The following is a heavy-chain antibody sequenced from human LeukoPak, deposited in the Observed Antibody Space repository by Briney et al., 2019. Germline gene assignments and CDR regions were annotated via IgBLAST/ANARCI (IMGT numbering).Heavy chain of an antibody. J-gene: IGHJ2*01. CDR2: IYYSGST. CDR1: GGSISSNSYY. Sequence: PSETLSLTCTVSGGSISSNSYYWGWIRQPPGKGLEWIGNIYYSGSTYHNPSLKRRVTISVDTSKNQFSLKLSSVTAADTAVYYCARRAPLLYFDLWGRGTLVTVSS. CDR3: ARRAPLLYFDL. V-gene: IGHV4-39*01.